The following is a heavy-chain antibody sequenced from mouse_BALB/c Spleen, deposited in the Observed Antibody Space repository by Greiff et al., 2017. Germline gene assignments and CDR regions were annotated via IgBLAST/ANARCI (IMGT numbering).Heavy chain of an antibody. V-gene: IGHV5-6-4*01. Sequence: EVKLMESGGGLVKPGGSLKLSCAASGFTFSSYAMSWVRQTPEKRLEWVATISSGGSYTYYPDSVKGRFTISRDNAKNTLYLQMNSLQTDDTAIYYCVRDRDGYYERYAMDYWGQGTSVTVSS. CDR1: GFTFSSYA. J-gene: IGHJ4*01. D-gene: IGHD2-3*01. CDR2: ISSGGSYT. CDR3: VRDRDGYYERYAMDY.